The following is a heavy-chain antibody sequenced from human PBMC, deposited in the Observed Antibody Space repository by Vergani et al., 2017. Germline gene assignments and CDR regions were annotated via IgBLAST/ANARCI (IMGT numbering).Heavy chain of an antibody. J-gene: IGHJ6*03. CDR1: GGSISRYY. CDR3: ARGPLYYXFWRGYPYYYYMDV. D-gene: IGHD3-3*01. CDR2: IYYSGST. Sequence: QVPLQESGPGLVKPSETLSLTCTVSGGSISRYYWSWIRQPPGKGLEWIGYIYYSGSTNYNPSLKSRVTISVDTSKNQFSLKLSTVAATDTAVDYCARGPLYYXFWRGYPYYYYMDVWGKGTTVTVSS. V-gene: IGHV4-59*01.